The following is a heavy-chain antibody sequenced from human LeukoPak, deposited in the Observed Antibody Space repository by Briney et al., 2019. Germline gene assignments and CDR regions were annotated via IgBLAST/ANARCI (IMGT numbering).Heavy chain of an antibody. J-gene: IGHJ3*02. CDR1: GFTFSSYW. CDR2: IKQDGSEK. CDR3: AREGDYYDSSDAFDI. D-gene: IGHD3-22*01. Sequence: GGSLRLSCAASGFTFSSYWMSWVRQAPGKGLEWVANIKQDGSEKYYVDSVKGLFTISRHNAKNSLYLQMNSLRAEETAVYYCAREGDYYDSSDAFDIWGQGTMVTVS. V-gene: IGHV3-7*01.